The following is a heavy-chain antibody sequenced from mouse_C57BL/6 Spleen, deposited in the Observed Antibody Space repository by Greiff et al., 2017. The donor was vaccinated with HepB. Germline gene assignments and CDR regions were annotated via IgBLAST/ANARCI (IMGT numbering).Heavy chain of an antibody. V-gene: IGHV5-6*01. CDR3: ARYYYGSSWYFDV. D-gene: IGHD1-1*01. J-gene: IGHJ1*03. Sequence: EVKVVESGGDLVKPGGSLKLSCAASGFTFSSYGMSWVRQTPDKRLEWVATISSGGSYTYYPDSVKGRFTISRDNAKNTLYLQMSSLKSEDTAMYYCARYYYGSSWYFDVWGTGTTVTVSS. CDR2: ISSGGSYT. CDR1: GFTFSSYG.